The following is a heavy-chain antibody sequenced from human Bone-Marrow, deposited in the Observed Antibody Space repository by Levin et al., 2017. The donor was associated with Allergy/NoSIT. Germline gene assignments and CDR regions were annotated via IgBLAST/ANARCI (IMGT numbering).Heavy chain of an antibody. CDR2: ISAGGSRA. D-gene: IGHD6-25*01. V-gene: IGHV3-74*01. J-gene: IGHJ2*01. Sequence: GGSLRLSCAASGLIFSNSWMHWVRQAPGKGPVWVSRISAGGSRAYYADSVEGRFTISRDNAENTLYLQMDSLRAEDTAVYYCAREPGSAWHDWYFDLWGRGTLVTVSS. CDR3: AREPGSAWHDWYFDL. CDR1: GLIFSNSW.